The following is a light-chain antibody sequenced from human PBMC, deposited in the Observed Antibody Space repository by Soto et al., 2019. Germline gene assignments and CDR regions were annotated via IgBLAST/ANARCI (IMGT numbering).Light chain of an antibody. CDR2: DAY. J-gene: IGKJ1*01. CDR1: QSMSSW. CDR3: HQYNRYPFT. V-gene: IGKV1-5*01. Sequence: DIQMPQSPSTLSASVGDRVTITCRASQSMSSWLAWYQQQPGKGTKLLIYDAYSLQSGVQSRFSGSGSGTEFTLTISRLQTDDFASYYCHQYNRYPFTFGQGTKVDI.